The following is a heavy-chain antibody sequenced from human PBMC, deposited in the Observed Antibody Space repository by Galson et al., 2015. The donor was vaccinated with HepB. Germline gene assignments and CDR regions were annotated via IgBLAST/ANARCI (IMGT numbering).Heavy chain of an antibody. CDR2: YDPEEGET. CDR3: ATDNDGGSYSYGMDV. Sequence: SVKVSCKVIGDSLNAVAIHWVRQTPTKGLEWVGGYDPEEGETVYAEEFQGRVTMTEDTTTDTAYIELSSLRSEDTALFYCATDNDGGSYSYGMDVWGQGTTVTVSS. V-gene: IGHV1-24*01. D-gene: IGHD4-23*01. J-gene: IGHJ6*02. CDR1: GDSLNAVA.